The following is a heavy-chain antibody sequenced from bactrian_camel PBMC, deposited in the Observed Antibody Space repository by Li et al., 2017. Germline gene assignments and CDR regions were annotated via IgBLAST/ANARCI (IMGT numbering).Heavy chain of an antibody. CDR2: IASDGRT. J-gene: IGHJ6*01. CDR3: AIPGSWSPECGY. CDR1: GDAHVRDC. D-gene: IGHD6*01. Sequence: QLVESGGGSVQAGGSLTLKCAASGDAHVRDCMGWFRQAPGKERELVSRIASDGRTYYTDSAKGRFTISQDKAKNTVYLQMNSLQAEDTAVYYCAIPGSWSPECGYWGQGTQVTVS. V-gene: IGHV3S55*01.